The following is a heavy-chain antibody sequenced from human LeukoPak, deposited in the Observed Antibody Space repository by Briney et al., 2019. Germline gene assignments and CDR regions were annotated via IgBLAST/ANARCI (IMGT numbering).Heavy chain of an antibody. D-gene: IGHD6-6*01. CDR1: GFTFSDYY. Sequence: GGSLRLSCAASGFTFSDYYMSWIRQAPGKGLEWVSYISSSGSTIYYADSVKGRFTISRDNAKNSLYLQMSSLRAEDTAVYYCARVKAARLNWFDPWGQGTLVTVSS. V-gene: IGHV3-11*01. J-gene: IGHJ5*02. CDR2: ISSSGSTI. CDR3: ARVKAARLNWFDP.